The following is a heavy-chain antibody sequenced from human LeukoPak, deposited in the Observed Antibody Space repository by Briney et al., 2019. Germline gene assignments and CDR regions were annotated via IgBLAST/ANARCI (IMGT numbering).Heavy chain of an antibody. Sequence: GGSLRLSCAASGFTFSSCSMNWVRQPPGKGREGVSYISSNSSTIYYAGSVKGRFNTSRDNATTSLYLQMNSVRAEDTAVYYCARSRFRITMIVGTGGFDYWGQGTPVTVSS. D-gene: IGHD3-22*01. CDR3: ARSRFRITMIVGTGGFDY. CDR1: GFTFSSCS. V-gene: IGHV3-48*01. CDR2: ISSNSSTI. J-gene: IGHJ4*02.